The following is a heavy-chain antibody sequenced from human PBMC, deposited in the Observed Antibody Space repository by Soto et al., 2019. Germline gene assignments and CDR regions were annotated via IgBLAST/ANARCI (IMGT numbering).Heavy chain of an antibody. CDR1: VVSVSSNSAA. D-gene: IGHD6-6*01. CDR2: TYYRSKWYN. CDR3: ARSQLIAARRVFDP. J-gene: IGHJ5*02. V-gene: IGHV6-1*01. Sequence: SRTLSRTCAMSVVSVSSNSAAWNWIRQSPSRGLEWLGRTYYRSKWYNDYAVSVKSRITINPDTSKKQFSLQLNSVTPEDTAVYYCARSQLIAARRVFDPWGQGTLVPLSS.